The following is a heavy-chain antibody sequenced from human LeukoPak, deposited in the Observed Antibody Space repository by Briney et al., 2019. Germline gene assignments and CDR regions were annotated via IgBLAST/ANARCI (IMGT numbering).Heavy chain of an antibody. D-gene: IGHD1-26*01. CDR2: IYYSGST. Sequence: SETLSLTCTVSGGSISNSSYYWGWIRQPPGKGLEWIGNIYYSGSTYYNPSLKSRVTMSVDTSKNQFSLKLSSATAADTAVYYCTRDIVGAYQIDYWGQGTLVTVSS. V-gene: IGHV4-39*01. CDR3: TRDIVGAYQIDY. CDR1: GGSISNSSYY. J-gene: IGHJ4*02.